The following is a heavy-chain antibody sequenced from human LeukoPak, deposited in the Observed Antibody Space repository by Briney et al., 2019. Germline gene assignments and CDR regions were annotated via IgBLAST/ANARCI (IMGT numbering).Heavy chain of an antibody. CDR1: GDXISSSY. CDR2: IFYTGST. D-gene: IGHD5/OR15-5a*01. Sequence: PSETLSLTCTVSGDXISSSYWSWIRQPPGRGLEWIGYIFYTGSTNYNPSLKSRVTMSVDTSKNQFSLNLNSVTAADTAVYYCARRGMAARSTIGNFDIWGQGTMVTVSS. V-gene: IGHV4-59*08. CDR3: ARRGMAARSTIGNFDI. J-gene: IGHJ3*02.